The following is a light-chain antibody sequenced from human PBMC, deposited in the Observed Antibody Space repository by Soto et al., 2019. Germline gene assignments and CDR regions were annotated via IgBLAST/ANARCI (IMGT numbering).Light chain of an antibody. Sequence: QMTQSPSTLSASEGDRVTITCWASQSVGSWLAWHQQKPGRAPKVLVYKASNLQDGVPSRFSGSGSGTEFHRTISSLQLDVVATYFCHQYSRYPWTFGQGTKVEIK. V-gene: IGKV1-5*03. CDR1: QSVGSW. J-gene: IGKJ1*01. CDR3: HQYSRYPWT. CDR2: KAS.